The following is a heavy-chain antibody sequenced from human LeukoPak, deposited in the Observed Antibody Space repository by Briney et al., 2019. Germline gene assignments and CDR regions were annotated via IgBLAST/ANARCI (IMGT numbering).Heavy chain of an antibody. CDR3: AKDDGYCSSTSCHYYYYYGMDV. V-gene: IGHV3-30*18. Sequence: GRSLRLSCAASGFTFSSYGMHWVRQAPGKGLEWVAVISYDGSNKYYADSVKGRFTISRDNSKNTLHLQMNSLRAEDTAVYYCAKDDGYCSSTSCHYYYYYGMDVWGQGTTVTVSS. CDR1: GFTFSSYG. CDR2: ISYDGSNK. D-gene: IGHD2-2*01. J-gene: IGHJ6*02.